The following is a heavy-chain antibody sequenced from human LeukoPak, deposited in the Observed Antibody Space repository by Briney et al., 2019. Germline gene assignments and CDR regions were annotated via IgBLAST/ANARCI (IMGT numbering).Heavy chain of an antibody. D-gene: IGHD2-15*01. Sequence: GESLKISCKASGXSFTNYWIAWVRQMPGKGLEWMGIIYPGDSDIRYSPSFQGQVTISADKSISTAYLQWSSLKASDTAMYYCARRGAERKCSGGSCYYDYWGQGTLVTVSS. CDR3: ARRGAERKCSGGSCYYDY. CDR1: GXSFTNYW. CDR2: IYPGDSDI. V-gene: IGHV5-51*01. J-gene: IGHJ4*02.